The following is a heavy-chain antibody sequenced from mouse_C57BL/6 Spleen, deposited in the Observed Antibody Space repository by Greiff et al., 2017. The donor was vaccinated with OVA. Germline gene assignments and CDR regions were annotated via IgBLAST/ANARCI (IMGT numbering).Heavy chain of an antibody. Sequence: VQLQQSGAELVRPGASVKLSCKASGYTFTSYGITWVKQRTGQGLEWIGEIYPRSGNTYYNEKFKGKATLTADKSSSTAYLELRSLTSEDSAVYFCARSRSGYSFDVWGTGTTVTVSS. CDR3: ARSRSGYSFDV. D-gene: IGHD1-1*01. CDR2: IYPRSGNT. CDR1: GYTFTSYG. J-gene: IGHJ1*03. V-gene: IGHV1-81*01.